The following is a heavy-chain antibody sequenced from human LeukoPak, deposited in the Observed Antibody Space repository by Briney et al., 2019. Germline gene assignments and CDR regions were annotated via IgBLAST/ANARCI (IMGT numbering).Heavy chain of an antibody. J-gene: IGHJ4*02. V-gene: IGHV3-30-3*01. CDR2: ISYDGSNK. Sequence: GGSLRLSCAASGFTFSSYAMHWVRQAPGKGLEWVAVISYDGSNKYYADSVKGRFTISRDNAKNSLYLQMNSLRAEDTAVYYCARENNRYCSGGSCYYLDYWGQGTLVTVSS. D-gene: IGHD2-15*01. CDR3: ARENNRYCSGGSCYYLDY. CDR1: GFTFSSYA.